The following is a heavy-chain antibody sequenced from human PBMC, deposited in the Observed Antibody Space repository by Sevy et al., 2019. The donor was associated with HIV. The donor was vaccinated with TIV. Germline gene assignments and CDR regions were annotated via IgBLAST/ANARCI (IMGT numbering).Heavy chain of an antibody. Sequence: SETLSLTCAVYGGSFSGYYWSWIRQPPGKGLEWIGEINHSGSTNYNPTIKSRVTISVDTSKNQFSLKLSAVTAADTAVYYCARHCGSTSCSHAFDIWGQGTMVTVSS. V-gene: IGHV4-34*01. CDR2: INHSGST. D-gene: IGHD2-2*01. J-gene: IGHJ3*02. CDR1: GGSFSGYY. CDR3: ARHCGSTSCSHAFDI.